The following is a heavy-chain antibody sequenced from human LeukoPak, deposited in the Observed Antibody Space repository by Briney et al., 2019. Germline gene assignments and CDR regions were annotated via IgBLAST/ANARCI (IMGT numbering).Heavy chain of an antibody. CDR1: GYTFTSYG. D-gene: IGHD3-22*01. J-gene: IGHJ4*02. V-gene: IGHV1-18*01. CDR3: ARDLHRSISYYYDSSGYFGY. Sequence: ASVKVSCKASGYTFTSYGISWVRQAPGQGLEWMGWISAYNGNTNHAQKLQGRVTMTTDTSTSTAYMELRSLRSDDTAVYYCARDLHRSISYYYDSSGYFGYWGQGTLVTVSS. CDR2: ISAYNGNT.